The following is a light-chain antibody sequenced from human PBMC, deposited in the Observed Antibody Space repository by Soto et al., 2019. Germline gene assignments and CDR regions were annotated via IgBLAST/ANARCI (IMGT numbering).Light chain of an antibody. CDR3: QTWGTGIHV. Sequence: QPVLTQSPSASASLGASVKLTCTLSSGHSSYAMAWHQQQPEKGPRYLMKLNSDGSHSKGDGIPDRFSGSSSGAERYLTISSLQSEDEADYYCQTWGTGIHVFGGGTQLTVL. V-gene: IGLV4-69*01. CDR1: SGHSSYA. J-gene: IGLJ7*01. CDR2: LNSDGSH.